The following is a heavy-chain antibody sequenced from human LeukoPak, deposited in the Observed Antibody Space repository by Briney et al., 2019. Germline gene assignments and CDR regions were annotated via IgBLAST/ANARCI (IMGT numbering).Heavy chain of an antibody. J-gene: IGHJ1*01. Sequence: ASVTVSCKASGYTFTGNYIHWVRQAPGQGLEWMGWINPNSGGTKFAQNFQGRVTMTRDTSISTAYMELNRLRSDDTAIYYCTRDSGSYLSTYFQYWGQGTLVTVSS. V-gene: IGHV1-2*02. D-gene: IGHD1-26*01. CDR3: TRDSGSYLSTYFQY. CDR2: INPNSGGT. CDR1: GYTFTGNY.